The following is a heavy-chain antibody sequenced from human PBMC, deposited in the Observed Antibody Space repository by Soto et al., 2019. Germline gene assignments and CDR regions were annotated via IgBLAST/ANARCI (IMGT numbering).Heavy chain of an antibody. V-gene: IGHV4-34*01. CDR1: GGSFSCYY. J-gene: IGHJ4*02. CDR3: ARGRTTSITIFGVSFDY. Sequence: PSATRSRTWAVYGGSFSCYYWSWMRQPPGKGLEWIGEINHSGSTNYNPSLKRRVTISVDTSKNQFSLKLSSVTAADTAVYYCARGRTTSITIFGVSFDYWGQGTLVTVSS. CDR2: INHSGST. D-gene: IGHD3-3*01.